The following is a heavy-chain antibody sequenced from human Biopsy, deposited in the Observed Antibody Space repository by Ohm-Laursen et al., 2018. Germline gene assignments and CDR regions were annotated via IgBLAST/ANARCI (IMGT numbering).Heavy chain of an antibody. J-gene: IGHJ5*02. D-gene: IGHD3-22*01. V-gene: IGHV1-46*01. CDR3: TRGGYYYDSLAYYYWFDP. CDR2: INPSGGST. CDR1: GYIFTSYY. Sequence: SVKVSCKTSGYIFTSYYIHWVRQAPGQGLEWMASINPSGGSTTYAQRFQGRLTMTRDTSISTAYVDLSSLRSDDTAVYYCTRGGYYYDSLAYYYWFDPWGQGTLVTVSS.